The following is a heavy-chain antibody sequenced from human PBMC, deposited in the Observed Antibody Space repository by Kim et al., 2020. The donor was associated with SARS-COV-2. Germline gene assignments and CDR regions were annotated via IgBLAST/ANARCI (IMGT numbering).Heavy chain of an antibody. CDR3: ARVYNTYFDY. CDR2: GGT. J-gene: IGHJ4*02. D-gene: IGHD1-20*01. Sequence: GGTNYAQKFQGRVIMTRDTSITTAYMELNRLRSDDTAVYYCARVYNTYFDYWGQGTLVTVSS. V-gene: IGHV1-2*02.